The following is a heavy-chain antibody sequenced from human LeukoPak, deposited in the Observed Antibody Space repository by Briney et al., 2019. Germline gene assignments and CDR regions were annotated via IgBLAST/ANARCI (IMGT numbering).Heavy chain of an antibody. D-gene: IGHD1-7*01. CDR2: INPNSGDT. CDR1: GYTFTGYY. Sequence: ASVKVSCKASGYTFTGYYIHWVRQAPGQGLEWMGWINPNSGDTDYAQKFQGRVSMPRDTAISTAYMELSRLRSDDTAVYYCARTITGTLDYWGQGTLVTVSS. J-gene: IGHJ4*02. V-gene: IGHV1-2*02. CDR3: ARTITGTLDY.